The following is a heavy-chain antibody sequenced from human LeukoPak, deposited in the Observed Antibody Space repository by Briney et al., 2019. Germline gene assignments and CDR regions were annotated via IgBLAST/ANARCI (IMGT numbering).Heavy chain of an antibody. CDR1: GYTFTGYY. D-gene: IGHD1-1*01. J-gene: IGHJ5*02. CDR2: INPNSGGT. CDR3: ASLTATGNAWFDP. V-gene: IGHV1-2*02. Sequence: GASVKVSCKASGYTFTGYYMHWVRQAPGQGLEWMGWINPNSGGTNYAQKFQGRVTMTRDTSISTAYMELSRLKSDNTAVYYCASLTATGNAWFDPWGQGTLVTVSS.